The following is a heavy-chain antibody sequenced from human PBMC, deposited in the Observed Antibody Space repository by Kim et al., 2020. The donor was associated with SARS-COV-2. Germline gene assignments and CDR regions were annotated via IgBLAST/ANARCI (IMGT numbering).Heavy chain of an antibody. CDR3: ARHSRSSSSWYEGWNFDY. CDR1: GGSISSSSYY. J-gene: IGHJ4*02. V-gene: IGHV4-39*01. CDR2: IYYSGST. Sequence: SETLSLTCTVSGGSISSSSYYWGWIRQPPGKGLEWIGSIYYSGSTYYNPSLKSRVTISVDTSKNQFSLKLSSVTAADTAVYYCARHSRSSSSWYEGWNFDYWGQGTLVTVSS. D-gene: IGHD6-13*01.